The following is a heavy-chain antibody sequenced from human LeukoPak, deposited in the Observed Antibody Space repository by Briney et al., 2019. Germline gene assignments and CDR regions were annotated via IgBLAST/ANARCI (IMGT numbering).Heavy chain of an antibody. CDR1: HYSISSNYY. CDR3: ARSSGYMSY. D-gene: IGHD3-22*01. J-gene: IGHJ4*02. Sequence: SETLTLTCTVSHYSISSNYYWGWIRQPPGKGLEWIGSIYHSGSTYYNPSLKSRVTISVDTSKNQFSLKLTSVTAADTAVYYCARSSGYMSYWGQGTLVTVSS. V-gene: IGHV4-38-2*02. CDR2: IYHSGST.